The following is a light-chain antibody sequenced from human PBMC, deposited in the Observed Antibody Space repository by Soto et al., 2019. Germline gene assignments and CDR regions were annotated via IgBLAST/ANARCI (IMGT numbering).Light chain of an antibody. CDR2: DAS. CDR1: QSVSTN. V-gene: IGKV3-11*01. Sequence: EIVLTQSPGTLSLSPGDRATLSCRAGQSVSTNLAWYQQKPGQAPRLLIYDASNRATGIPARFSGSGSGTDFTLTISSLEPEDFAVYYCQQRSNWPPITFGQGTRLEIK. J-gene: IGKJ5*01. CDR3: QQRSNWPPIT.